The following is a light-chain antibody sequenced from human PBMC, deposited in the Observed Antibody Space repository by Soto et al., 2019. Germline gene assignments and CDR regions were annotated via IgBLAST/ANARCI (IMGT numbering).Light chain of an antibody. CDR2: EVS. J-gene: IGLJ1*01. CDR1: SSDVGGYNY. Sequence: QSALTQPPSASGAPGQSVTISCTGTSSDVGGYNYVSWYQQHPGKAPKLMIYEVSKRPSGVPDRFSGSKSGNTASLTVSGLQDEADADYYCSSYAGSLYVFGTGTKLTVL. CDR3: SSYAGSLYV. V-gene: IGLV2-8*01.